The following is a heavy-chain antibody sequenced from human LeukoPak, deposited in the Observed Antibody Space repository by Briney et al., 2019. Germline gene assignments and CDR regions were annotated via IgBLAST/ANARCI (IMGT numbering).Heavy chain of an antibody. D-gene: IGHD4-23*01. CDR1: GGTFSSYA. CDR2: IIPIFGTA. CDR3: ARELGGNGFQH. Sequence: SVKVSCKASGGTFSSYAISWVRQAPGQGLEWMGRIIPIFGTANYAQKFQGRVTVTTDESTSTAYMELSSLRSEDTAVCYCARELGGNGFQHWGQGTLVTVSS. V-gene: IGHV1-69*05. J-gene: IGHJ1*01.